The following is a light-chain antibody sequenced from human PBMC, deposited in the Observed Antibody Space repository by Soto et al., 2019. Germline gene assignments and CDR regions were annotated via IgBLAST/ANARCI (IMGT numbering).Light chain of an antibody. J-gene: IGKJ1*01. Sequence: EIVLTQSPATLSLSPGERATLSCRASQSVSSSLAWYQQKPGQAPRLLIYDASNRATGIPARFSVSGSGTDFTLTISSLEPEDFAIYYCQQRGSWPWTFGQGTKVEVK. CDR1: QSVSSS. CDR2: DAS. V-gene: IGKV3-11*01. CDR3: QQRGSWPWT.